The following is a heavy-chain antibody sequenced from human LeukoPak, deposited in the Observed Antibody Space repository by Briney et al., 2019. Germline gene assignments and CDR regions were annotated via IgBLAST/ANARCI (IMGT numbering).Heavy chain of an antibody. J-gene: IGHJ5*01. CDR2: IRVFNGHT. CDR1: GYIFVSYS. Sequence: ASVKVSCKPSGYIFVSYSLTWVRKAPGQGLEWMGWIRVFNGHTDYAQKLQGRLQLTADTSTGTAYMELTGLTSDDSAMYCCARGGGGSPWLDFWGQGTLVTVSS. V-gene: IGHV1-18*01. CDR3: ARGGGGSPWLDF. D-gene: IGHD2-15*01.